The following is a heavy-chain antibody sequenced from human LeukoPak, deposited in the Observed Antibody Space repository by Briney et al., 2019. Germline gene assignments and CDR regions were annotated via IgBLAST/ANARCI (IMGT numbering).Heavy chain of an antibody. V-gene: IGHV4-59*08. CDR2: IYSSGST. CDR1: GGSISSYY. D-gene: IGHD6-19*01. J-gene: IGHJ4*02. CDR3: ARRFGASGWVDY. Sequence: SETLSLTCTVSGGSISSYYWSWIRQPPGKGLEWIGYIYSSGSTNYNPSLNSRVTLSVDSSKNQFSLYLGSVTSADTAVYFCARRFGASGWVDYWGQGTLVSVSS.